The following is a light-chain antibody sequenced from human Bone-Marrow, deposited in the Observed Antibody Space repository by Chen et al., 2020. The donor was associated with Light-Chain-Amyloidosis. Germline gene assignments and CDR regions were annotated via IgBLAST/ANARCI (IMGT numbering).Light chain of an antibody. CDR3: QVWDSSSDQVV. Sequence: SYVLTQPPSVSVAPGQTARITCGGNDIENEVVHWYQQKPGQAPVLVVSDDSDRPSGIPERFSGSNSGNTATLTIRRVEDGDEADYYCQVWDSSSDQVVFGGGTKLTVL. CDR1: DIENEV. J-gene: IGLJ2*01. CDR2: DDS. V-gene: IGLV3-21*02.